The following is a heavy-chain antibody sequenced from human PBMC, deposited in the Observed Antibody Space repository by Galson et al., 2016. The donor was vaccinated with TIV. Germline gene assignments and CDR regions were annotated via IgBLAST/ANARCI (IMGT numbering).Heavy chain of an antibody. V-gene: IGHV1-69*02. D-gene: IGHD1-26*01. CDR3: ARYSGKSYALDV. J-gene: IGHJ6*02. CDR1: GGIFSSY. Sequence: SVKVSCKASGGIFSSYSWVRQAPGQGLEWMGRVIPIIGKADYAQKFQGRLTITADKSTSTGYMELNSLRSDDTAVYYCARYSGKSYALDVWGQGTAVTVSS. CDR2: VIPIIGKA.